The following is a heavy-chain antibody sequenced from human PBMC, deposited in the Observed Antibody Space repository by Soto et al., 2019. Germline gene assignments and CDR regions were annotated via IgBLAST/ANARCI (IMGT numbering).Heavy chain of an antibody. J-gene: IGHJ4*02. CDR3: TRVLDYGGNPTVSDY. Sequence: EVQVVEAGGGLVQPGGSLRLLCAASGFTFSDHYIDWVRQAPGKGLEWVGRIRDRANSYTTEYAASVKGRFTVSRDDSKNSVYLQMNSLKNEDTAMYYCTRVLDYGGNPTVSDYWGQGTLVTVSS. V-gene: IGHV3-72*01. CDR2: IRDRANSYTT. CDR1: GFTFSDHY. D-gene: IGHD4-17*01.